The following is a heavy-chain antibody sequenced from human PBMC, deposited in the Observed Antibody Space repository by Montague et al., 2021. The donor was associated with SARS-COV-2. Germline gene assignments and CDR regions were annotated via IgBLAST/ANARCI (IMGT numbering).Heavy chain of an antibody. CDR1: GGSISNYY. V-gene: IGHV4-4*07. Sequence: SETLSLTCTVSGGSISNYYWSWIRQPAGKGLEWIGRIYSSGSTNYNPSLKSRVTMSVDTSKNQFSLKLSSVTAADTALYYCARDRPRSYYDGSGTYTGGGCGMEVWGQGTTVTVSS. CDR3: ARDRPRSYYDGSGTYTGGGCGMEV. J-gene: IGHJ6*02. D-gene: IGHD3-10*01. CDR2: IYSSGST.